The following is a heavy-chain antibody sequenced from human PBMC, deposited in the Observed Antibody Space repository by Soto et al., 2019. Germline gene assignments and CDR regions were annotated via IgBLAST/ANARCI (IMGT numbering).Heavy chain of an antibody. D-gene: IGHD6-13*01. CDR1: GDIFIAYY. CDR3: VRRGRGSSWYIYDY. CDR2: INPVSGGT. Sequence: QVQLVQSGAEVKKPGASVKVSCKASGDIFIAYYMHWVRQAPGQGLEWMGWINPVSGGTNYAQKFQGRVTMTRVTSVSTAYMELSRLTSDDTAVYYCVRRGRGSSWYIYDYWGQGTLVTVSS. V-gene: IGHV1-2*02. J-gene: IGHJ4*02.